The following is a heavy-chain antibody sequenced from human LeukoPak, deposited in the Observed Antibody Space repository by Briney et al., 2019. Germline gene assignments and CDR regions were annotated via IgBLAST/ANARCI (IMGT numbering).Heavy chain of an antibody. J-gene: IGHJ2*01. V-gene: IGHV4-59*08. CDR3: ARGPRFLEWLLGDWYFDL. CDR1: GGSISSYY. D-gene: IGHD3-3*01. CDR2: IYYSGST. Sequence: SETLSLTCTVSGGSISSYYWSWIRQPPGKGLEWIGYIYYSGSTNYNPSLKSRVTISVDTSKNQFSLKLSSVTAADTAVYYCARGPRFLEWLLGDWYFDLWGRGTLVTVSS.